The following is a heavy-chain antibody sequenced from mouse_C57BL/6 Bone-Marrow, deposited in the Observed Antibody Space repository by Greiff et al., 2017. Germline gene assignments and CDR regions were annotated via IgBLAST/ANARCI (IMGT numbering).Heavy chain of an antibody. CDR1: GYTFTSYW. V-gene: IGHV1-69*01. CDR3: TREAHCYGSSYAFAY. CDR2: IDPSDSYT. D-gene: IGHD1-1*01. Sequence: QVQLQQSGAELVMPGASVKLSCEASGYTFTSYWMHWVKQRPGQGLEWIGEIDPSDSYTNYNQKFKGKSTLTVDKSSSTAYMQLSSLTSEDSAVYYCTREAHCYGSSYAFAYWGQGTLFTVSA. J-gene: IGHJ3*01.